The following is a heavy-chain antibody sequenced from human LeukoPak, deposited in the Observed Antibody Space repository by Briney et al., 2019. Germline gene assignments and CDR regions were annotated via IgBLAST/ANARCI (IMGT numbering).Heavy chain of an antibody. CDR1: GYSFNTYW. V-gene: IGHV5-51*01. D-gene: IGHD6-19*01. J-gene: IGHJ5*02. Sequence: GESLKISCKGSGYSFNTYWIGRVRQMPGKGLEWMGIIYPGDSDTRYSPSFQGQVTISADKSISTAYLQWSSLKASDTAMYYCARWYSSGWNWFDPWGQGTLATVSS. CDR3: ARWYSSGWNWFDP. CDR2: IYPGDSDT.